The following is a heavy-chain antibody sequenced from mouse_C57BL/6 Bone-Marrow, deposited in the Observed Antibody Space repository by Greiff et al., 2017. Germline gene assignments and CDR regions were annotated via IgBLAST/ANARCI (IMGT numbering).Heavy chain of an antibody. CDR2: ISDGGSYT. CDR3: ARDRSWDEYYFDY. CDR1: GFTFSSYA. J-gene: IGHJ2*01. D-gene: IGHD4-1*01. V-gene: IGHV5-4*01. Sequence: EVHLVESGGGLVKPGGSLKLSCAASGFTFSSYAMSWVRQTPEKRLEWVATISDGGSYTNYPDNVKGRFTISRANAKNNLYLQMSHLKSEDTDMYDCARDRSWDEYYFDYWGQGTTLTVSS.